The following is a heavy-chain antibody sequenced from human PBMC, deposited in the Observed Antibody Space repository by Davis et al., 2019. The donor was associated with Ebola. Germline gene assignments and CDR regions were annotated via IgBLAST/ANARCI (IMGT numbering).Heavy chain of an antibody. CDR3: ARTYCSSTSCYRAYYYYGMDV. CDR2: INAGNGNT. D-gene: IGHD2-2*01. J-gene: IGHJ6*02. CDR1: GYTFTSYA. Sequence: ASVKVSCKASGYTFTSYAMHWVRQAPGQRLEWMGWINAGNGNTKYSQKFQGRVAITRDTSASTAYMELSSLRSEDTAVYYCARTYCSSTSCYRAYYYYGMDVWGQGTTVTVSS. V-gene: IGHV1-3*01.